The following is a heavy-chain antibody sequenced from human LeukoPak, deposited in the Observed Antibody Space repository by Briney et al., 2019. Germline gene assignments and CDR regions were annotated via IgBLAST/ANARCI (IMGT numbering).Heavy chain of an antibody. CDR1: GFTFSSYG. V-gene: IGHV3-48*01. D-gene: IGHD3-3*01. CDR2: ISSSSSTI. Sequence: GGSLRLSCAASGFTFSSYGMHWVRQAPGKGLEWVSYISSSSSTIYYADSVKGRFTVSRDNAKNSLYLQMNSLRAEDTAVYYCARDAYYDFWSGYRPREANYYYMDVWGKGTTVTVSS. CDR3: ARDAYYDFWSGYRPREANYYYMDV. J-gene: IGHJ6*03.